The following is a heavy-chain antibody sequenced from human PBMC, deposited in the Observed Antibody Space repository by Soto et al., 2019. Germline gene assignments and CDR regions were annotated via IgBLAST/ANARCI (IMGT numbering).Heavy chain of an antibody. CDR3: ARGVLDWNYAPPSDGMDV. CDR2: IIPIFGTA. Sequence: QVQLVQSGAEVKKPGSSVKVSCKASGGTFSSYAISWVRQAPGQGLEWMGGIIPIFGTANYAQKFQGRVTITADESTSTAYMELSSLRSEDTAVYYCARGVLDWNYAPPSDGMDVWGQGTTVTVSS. V-gene: IGHV1-69*01. CDR1: GGTFSSYA. J-gene: IGHJ6*02. D-gene: IGHD1-7*01.